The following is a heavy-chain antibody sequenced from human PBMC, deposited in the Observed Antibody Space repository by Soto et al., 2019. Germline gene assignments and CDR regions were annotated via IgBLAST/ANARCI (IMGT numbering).Heavy chain of an antibody. D-gene: IGHD1-26*01. V-gene: IGHV3-30*03. Sequence: QPGGSLRLSCAASGFTFSNYGMHWVRQAPGKGLEWVAVISYDGSNNYYTDSVKGRFTISRDNSKNTLYLQMNSLRVEDTAVYYCARPSSGSYLDAFDIWGQGTMVTVSS. CDR1: GFTFSNYG. J-gene: IGHJ3*02. CDR3: ARPSSGSYLDAFDI. CDR2: ISYDGSNN.